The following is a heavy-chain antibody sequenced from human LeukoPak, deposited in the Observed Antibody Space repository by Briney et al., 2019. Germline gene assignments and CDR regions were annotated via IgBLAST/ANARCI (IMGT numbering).Heavy chain of an antibody. CDR3: ARGQILGTVDY. J-gene: IGHJ4*02. CDR2: IYYSGST. D-gene: IGHD1/OR15-1a*01. CDR1: GGSISSGGYY. V-gene: IGHV4-31*03. Sequence: SQTLSLTCTVSGGSISSGGYYWSWIRQHPGKGLEWIGYIYYSGSTYYNPSLKSRVTISVDTSKSQFSLKLSSVTAADTAVYYCARGQILGTVDYWGQGTLVTVSS.